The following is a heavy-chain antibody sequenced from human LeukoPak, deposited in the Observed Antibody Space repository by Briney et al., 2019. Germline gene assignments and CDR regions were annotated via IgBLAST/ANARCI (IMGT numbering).Heavy chain of an antibody. D-gene: IGHD1-26*01. V-gene: IGHV3-23*01. CDR2: ISGGGGDI. Sequence: GGSLRLSCAASGFTFITYAMSWVRQAPGKGLEWVSAISGGGGDIYYADSVKGRFTISRDNSKNTLYLQMNSLRAEDTAVYYCARSYVGADRYFDYWGQGTLVTVSS. J-gene: IGHJ4*02. CDR1: GFTFITYA. CDR3: ARSYVGADRYFDY.